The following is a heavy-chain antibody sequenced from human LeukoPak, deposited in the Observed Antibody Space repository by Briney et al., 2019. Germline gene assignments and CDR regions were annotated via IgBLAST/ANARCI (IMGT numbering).Heavy chain of an antibody. Sequence: PSETLSLTCNVSGDSISSSHYYWAWIRQPPGKGLEWIGNIYYSGSTNYNPSLKSRLTISVDTSKNQFSLTLSSVTASDTAVYYCARHTYCSRSNCFFRWFDPWGQGTLVTVSS. J-gene: IGHJ5*02. V-gene: IGHV4-39*01. D-gene: IGHD2-2*01. CDR3: ARHTYCSRSNCFFRWFDP. CDR1: GDSISSSHYY. CDR2: IYYSGST.